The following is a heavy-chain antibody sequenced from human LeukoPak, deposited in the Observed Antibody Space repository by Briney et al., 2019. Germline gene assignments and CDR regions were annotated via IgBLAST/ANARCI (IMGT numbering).Heavy chain of an antibody. V-gene: IGHV4-39*01. J-gene: IGHJ4*02. CDR1: GGSISSSSYY. Sequence: PSETLSLTCTVSGGSISSSSYYWGWIRQPPGKGLEWIGSIYYSGSTYYNPSLKNRVTISVDTSKNQFSLKLSSVTAADTAVYYCARLGDIVATIGGGFDYWGQGTLVTVSS. CDR2: IYYSGST. CDR3: ARLGDIVATIGGGFDY. D-gene: IGHD5-12*01.